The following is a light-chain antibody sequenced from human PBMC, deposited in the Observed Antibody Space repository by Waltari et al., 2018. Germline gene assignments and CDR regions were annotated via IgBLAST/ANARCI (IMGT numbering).Light chain of an antibody. J-gene: IGKJ2*01. V-gene: IGKV4-1*01. CDR2: WAS. Sequence: DIVMTQSPDSLAVSLGERATINCKSSQSVLHTNNKNYLAWYQQKPGQPPKLLIYWASTRESGVPDRFSGSGSGTDFTLAISSLQAEDVAVYYCQQYYSTPNTFGQGTKVEIK. CDR1: QSVLHTNNKNY. CDR3: QQYYSTPNT.